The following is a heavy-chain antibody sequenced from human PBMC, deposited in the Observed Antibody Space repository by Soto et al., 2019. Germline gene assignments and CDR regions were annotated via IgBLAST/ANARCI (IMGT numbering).Heavy chain of an antibody. CDR3: AKDLYGDYVSRAFDI. D-gene: IGHD4-17*01. V-gene: IGHV3-23*01. CDR1: GFTFSSYA. J-gene: IGHJ3*02. Sequence: GGSLRLSCAASGFTFSSYAMSWVRQAPGKGLEWVSAISGSGGSTYYADTVKGRFTISRDNSKNTLYLKMNSLRAEDTAVYYCAKDLYGDYVSRAFDIWGQGTMVTVSS. CDR2: ISGSGGST.